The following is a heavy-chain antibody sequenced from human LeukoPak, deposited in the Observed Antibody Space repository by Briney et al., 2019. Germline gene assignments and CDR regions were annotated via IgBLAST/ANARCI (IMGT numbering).Heavy chain of an antibody. CDR2: INHSGST. CDR1: GGSFSGYY. V-gene: IGHV4-34*01. CDR3: ARGLKLYYYDCSGYWFDP. Sequence: SETLSLTCAVYGGSFSGYYWSWIRQPPGKGLEWIGEINHSGSTNYNPSLKSRVTISVDTSKNQFSLKLSSVTAADTAVYYCARGLKLYYYDCSGYWFDPWGQGTLVTVSS. J-gene: IGHJ5*02. D-gene: IGHD3-22*01.